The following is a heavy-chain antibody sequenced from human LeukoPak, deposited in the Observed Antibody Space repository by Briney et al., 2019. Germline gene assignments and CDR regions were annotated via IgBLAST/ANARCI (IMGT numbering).Heavy chain of an antibody. CDR1: GGSISSGSYY. CDR2: IYTSGST. CDR3: ARLNPWTAAGNGRGKRVDY. V-gene: IGHV4-61*02. Sequence: SETLSLTCTVSGGSISSGSYYWSWIRQPAGKGLEWIGRIYTSGSTNYNPSLKSRVTISVDTSKNQFSLKLSSVTAADTAVYYCARLNPWTAAGNGRGKRVDYWGQGTLVTVSS. J-gene: IGHJ4*02. D-gene: IGHD6-13*01.